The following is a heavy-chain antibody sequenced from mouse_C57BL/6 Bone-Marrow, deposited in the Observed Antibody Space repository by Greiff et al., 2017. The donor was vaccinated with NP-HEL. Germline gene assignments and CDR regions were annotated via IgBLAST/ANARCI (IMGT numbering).Heavy chain of an antibody. D-gene: IGHD1-1*01. CDR3: AGTVVALDY. J-gene: IGHJ2*01. CDR1: GYTFTSYW. V-gene: IGHV1-59*01. Sequence: QVQLQQPGAELVRPGTSVKLSCKASGYTFTSYWMHWVQQRPGQGLEWIGVIDPSDSYTNYNQKFKGKATLTVDTSSSTAYMQLSSLTSEDSAVYYCAGTVVALDYWGQGTTLTVSS. CDR2: IDPSDSYT.